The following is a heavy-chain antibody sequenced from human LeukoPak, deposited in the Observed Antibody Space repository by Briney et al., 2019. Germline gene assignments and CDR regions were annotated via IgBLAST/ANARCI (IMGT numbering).Heavy chain of an antibody. J-gene: IGHJ6*02. CDR1: GFTLSSYA. CDR2: IYGRGGST. D-gene: IGHD3-3*01. Sequence: GGSLRLSCAASGFTLSSYAMGLVRPAPGEGLEWVSAIYGRGGSTYYADSVKGRFTISRDNSKNTLYLQMNSLRAEDTAVYYCAKDKINYDFWSGYYYYYYYGMDVWGQRTTVTVSS. V-gene: IGHV3-23*01. CDR3: AKDKINYDFWSGYYYYYYYGMDV.